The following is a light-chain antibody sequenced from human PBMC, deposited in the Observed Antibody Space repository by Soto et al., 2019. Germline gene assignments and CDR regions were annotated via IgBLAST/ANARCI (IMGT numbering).Light chain of an antibody. CDR1: QSISNR. CDR3: QQCYMGWT. V-gene: IGKV1-5*01. Sequence: DIQMTQSPSTLSASVGDRVTITCRASQSISNRLAWYQQKPGKAPKYLIYDASSLESGVPSRFSGTGSGTEFTFSITSLQPEDFGTYYCQQCYMGWTFGQGTKVDIK. CDR2: DAS. J-gene: IGKJ1*01.